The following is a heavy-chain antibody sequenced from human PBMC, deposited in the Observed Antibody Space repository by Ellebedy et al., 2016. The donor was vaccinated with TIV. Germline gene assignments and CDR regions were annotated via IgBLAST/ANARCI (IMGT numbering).Heavy chain of an antibody. CDR2: IISISGAT. J-gene: IGHJ4*01. V-gene: IGHV1-69*13. Sequence: AASVKVSCKASGDTFNNYAFSWVRQAPGQGLEWVGGIISISGATQYAKDFQGRVTITPDRSTSTASMELSSLRAEDTAVYYCARSGPQEWEIMYWVLHYWGHGTLVTVSS. CDR3: ARSGPQEWEIMYWVLHY. CDR1: GDTFNNYA. D-gene: IGHD1-26*01.